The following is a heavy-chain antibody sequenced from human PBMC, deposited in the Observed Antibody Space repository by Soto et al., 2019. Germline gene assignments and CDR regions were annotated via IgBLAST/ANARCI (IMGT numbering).Heavy chain of an antibody. V-gene: IGHV3-64D*08. D-gene: IGHD3-10*01. Sequence: GGSLRLSCSASGFTFSSYAMHWVRQAPGKGLEYVSAISSNGGSTYYADSVKGRFTTSRDNSKNTLYLQMSSLRAEDTAVYYCVKDQVKMGRLLWFGELWWGQGTLVSVSS. CDR3: VKDQVKMGRLLWFGELW. CDR1: GFTFSSYA. CDR2: ISSNGGST. J-gene: IGHJ4*02.